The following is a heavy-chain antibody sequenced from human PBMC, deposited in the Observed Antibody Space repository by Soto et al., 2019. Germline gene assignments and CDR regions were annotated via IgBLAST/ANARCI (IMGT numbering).Heavy chain of an antibody. CDR2: INHSGST. CDR1: GGSFSGYY. D-gene: IGHD3-10*01. J-gene: IGHJ6*02. CDR3: ARFPGWFGEIMDV. V-gene: IGHV4-34*01. Sequence: QVQLQQWGAGLLKPSETLSLTCAVYGGSFSGYYWSWIRQPPGKGLEWIGEINHSGSTNYNPSLKSRVTISADTSKNQFSLKLSSVTAADTAVYYCARFPGWFGEIMDVWGQGTTVTVSS.